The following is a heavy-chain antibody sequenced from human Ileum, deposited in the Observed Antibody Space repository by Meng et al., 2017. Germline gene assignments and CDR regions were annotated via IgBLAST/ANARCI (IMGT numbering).Heavy chain of an antibody. CDR2: INSDGGGG. CDR1: GFTFRDYY. Sequence: ELRAVASGGVLVEPGGSLRLSCATSGFTFRDYYMHGVRQAPGKGREWVSRINSDGGGGTYADFVKGRFTISRDNAKNTLYLQMYSLTVDDTAIYYCVCFGGFSGFDPWGQGTLVTVSS. V-gene: IGHV3-74*02. D-gene: IGHD3-10*01. CDR3: VCFGGFSGFDP. J-gene: IGHJ5*02.